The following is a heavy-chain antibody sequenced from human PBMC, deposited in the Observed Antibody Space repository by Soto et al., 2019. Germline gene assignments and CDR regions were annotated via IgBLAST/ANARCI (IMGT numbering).Heavy chain of an antibody. Sequence: QVQLVESGGGVVQPGRSLRLSCAASGFTFSSYAMHWVRQAPGKGLEWVAVISYDGSNKYYADSVKGRFTISRDNSKNTLYLQMNSLRAEDTAVYYCARDVVRYYGMDVWGQGTTVTVSS. CDR3: ARDVVRYYGMDV. CDR1: GFTFSSYA. D-gene: IGHD3-10*01. J-gene: IGHJ6*02. V-gene: IGHV3-30-3*01. CDR2: ISYDGSNK.